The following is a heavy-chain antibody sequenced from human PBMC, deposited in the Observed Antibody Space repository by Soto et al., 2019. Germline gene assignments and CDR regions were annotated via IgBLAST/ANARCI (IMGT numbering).Heavy chain of an antibody. V-gene: IGHV1-2*02. CDR2: SKPNTDDP. J-gene: IGHJ6*02. Sequence: ASVKVSCNPSAFTFSGFYLNWVRQAPGQGLVWMGWSKPNTDDPGYAQKFQGRVTLTWDTSSSAGYMDLSRLRSDDTAVYYSPRSPYSLEGDGQHYSYGMDLWGLGTTVTVSS. CDR1: AFTFSGFY. D-gene: IGHD2-15*01. CDR3: PRSPYSLEGDGQHYSYGMDL.